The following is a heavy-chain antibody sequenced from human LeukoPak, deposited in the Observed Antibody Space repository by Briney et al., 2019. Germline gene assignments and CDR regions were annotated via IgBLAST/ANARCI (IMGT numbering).Heavy chain of an antibody. CDR1: GFTFSTYP. J-gene: IGHJ4*02. CDR2: INDDGSYR. CDR3: VSLIFSRI. Sequence: GGSLRLSCAASGFTFSTYPMHWVRQAPGKGLVWVSRINDDGSYRTYADSVKGRFTISRDNAKNTLYLQMNSLRAEDTALYYCVSLIFSRIGGQGTLVTVSS. V-gene: IGHV3-74*01. D-gene: IGHD3-9*01.